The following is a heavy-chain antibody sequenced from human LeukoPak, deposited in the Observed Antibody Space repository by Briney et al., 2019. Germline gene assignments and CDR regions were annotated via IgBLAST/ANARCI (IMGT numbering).Heavy chain of an antibody. CDR1: GGSIGSYY. J-gene: IGHJ4*02. V-gene: IGHV4-59*08. CDR2: IYYSGST. Sequence: PSQTLSLTCIVAGGSIGSYYWSWIRQPPGKGLEWIGYIYYSGSTKYNPSLKSRVTISVDTSKNQFSLKLSSVTAADTAVYYCARHGVGYCSGGSCLSFDYWGQGTLVTVSS. D-gene: IGHD2-15*01. CDR3: ARHGVGYCSGGSCLSFDY.